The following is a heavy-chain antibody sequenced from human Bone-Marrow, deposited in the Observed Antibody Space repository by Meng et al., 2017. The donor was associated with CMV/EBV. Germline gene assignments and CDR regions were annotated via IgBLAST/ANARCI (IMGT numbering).Heavy chain of an antibody. CDR1: GGSISSSSYY. Sequence: SETLSLTCTVSGGSISSSSYYWGWIRQPPGKGLEWIGSIYYSGRTYYNPSLKSRVTISVDTSKNQFSLKLSTVTAADTAVYYCAGQPHDCGGDCPDDAFAIWGPGTMVTGSS. D-gene: IGHD2-21*01. J-gene: IGHJ3*02. CDR2: IYYSGRT. CDR3: AGQPHDCGGDCPDDAFAI. V-gene: IGHV4-39*01.